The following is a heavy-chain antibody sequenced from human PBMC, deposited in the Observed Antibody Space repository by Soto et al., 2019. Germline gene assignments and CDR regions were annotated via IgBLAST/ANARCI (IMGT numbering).Heavy chain of an antibody. Sequence: GGSLRLSCAASGFTFDDYGMSWVRQAPGKGLEWVSGINWNGGSTGYADSVKGRFTISRDNAKNSLYLQMNSLRAEDTALYYCARDQNYYDSSGYYYSYYFDYWGQGTLVTVSS. CDR2: INWNGGST. CDR3: ARDQNYYDSSGYYYSYYFDY. D-gene: IGHD3-22*01. V-gene: IGHV3-20*04. CDR1: GFTFDDYG. J-gene: IGHJ4*02.